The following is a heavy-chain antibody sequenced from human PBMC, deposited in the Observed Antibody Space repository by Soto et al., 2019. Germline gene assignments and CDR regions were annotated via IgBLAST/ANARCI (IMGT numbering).Heavy chain of an antibody. CDR3: ARDRAVTTGYFDL. CDR1: GGSISSSNW. J-gene: IGHJ2*01. V-gene: IGHV4-4*02. Sequence: QVQLQESGPGLVKPSGTLSLTCAVSGGSISSSNWWSWVRQPPGKGLEWIGEIYHSGSTNYNPSLKRRVTLSVGRSKSQCSLKLSAVTAADTAVYYCARDRAVTTGYFDLWGRGTLVTVSS. CDR2: IYHSGST. D-gene: IGHD4-17*01.